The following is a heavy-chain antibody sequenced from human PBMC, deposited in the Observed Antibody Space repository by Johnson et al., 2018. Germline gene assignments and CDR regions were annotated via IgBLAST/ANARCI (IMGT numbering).Heavy chain of an antibody. CDR3: ARDTDPFYDIHGPRAGFEY. D-gene: IGHD2/OR15-2a*01. CDR2: ISWNGGSI. CDR1: GFTFDDRA. J-gene: IGHJ4*02. V-gene: IGHV3-9*01. Sequence: VQSGRSLRLSCAASGFTFDDRAMHWVRQAPGKGLEWVAGISWNGGSIDYAASVEGRFTLTRDNAKNSLYLQMNSSRAEDTALYFCARDTDPFYDIHGPRAGFEYWGQGTLVTVSS.